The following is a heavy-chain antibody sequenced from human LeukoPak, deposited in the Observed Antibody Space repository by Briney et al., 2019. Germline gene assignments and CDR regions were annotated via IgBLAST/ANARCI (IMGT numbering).Heavy chain of an antibody. D-gene: IGHD3-16*02. CDR1: GGTFSSYA. V-gene: IGHV1-69*05. CDR2: IIPIFGTA. Sequence: SVKVSCKASGGTFSSYAISWVRQAPGQGLEWMGGIIPIFGTANYAQKFQGRVTITTDESTSTAYMELSSLRSEDTAVYYCASSSGVTPTYAIYYYYYMDVWGKGTTVTVSS. CDR3: ASSSGVTPTYAIYYYYYMDV. J-gene: IGHJ6*03.